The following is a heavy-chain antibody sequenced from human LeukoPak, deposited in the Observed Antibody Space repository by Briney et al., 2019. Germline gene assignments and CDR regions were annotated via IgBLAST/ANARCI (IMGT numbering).Heavy chain of an antibody. CDR1: GFTFSNAW. CDR3: AKLEAYDFWSGSSFDY. J-gene: IGHJ4*02. Sequence: GGSLRLSCAASGFTFSNAWMSWVRQAPGKGLEWVGRIKSKTDGGTTDYAAPVKGRFTISRDDSKNTLYLQMNSLRAEDTAVYYCAKLEAYDFWSGSSFDYWGQGTLVTVSS. D-gene: IGHD3-3*01. CDR2: IKSKTDGGTT. V-gene: IGHV3-15*01.